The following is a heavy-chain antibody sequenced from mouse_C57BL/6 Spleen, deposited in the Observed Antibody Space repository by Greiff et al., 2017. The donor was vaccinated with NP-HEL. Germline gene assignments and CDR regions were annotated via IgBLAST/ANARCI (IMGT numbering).Heavy chain of an antibody. CDR1: GFSLTSYG. D-gene: IGHD2-3*01. Sequence: QVQLKESGPGLVAPSQSLSITCTVSGFSLTSYGVHWVRQSPGKGLEWLGVIWGVGSTNYYSALNYSLSINKDNSKSQVFLKMNSLQTDDTAMYYCARSPYENAMDYWGQGTSVTVSS. CDR3: ARSPYENAMDY. J-gene: IGHJ4*01. V-gene: IGHV2-6*01. CDR2: IWGVGST.